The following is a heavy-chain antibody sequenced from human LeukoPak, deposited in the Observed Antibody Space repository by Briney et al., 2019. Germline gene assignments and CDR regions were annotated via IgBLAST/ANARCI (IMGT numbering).Heavy chain of an antibody. CDR2: ISAYNGNT. D-gene: IGHD2-2*01. J-gene: IGHJ4*02. V-gene: IGHV1-18*04. CDR1: GYTFTSYD. CDR3: AREVDCSSTSCTGIFDY. Sequence: ASVKVSCKASGYTFTSYDISWVRQAPGQGLEWMGWISAYNGNTNYAQKLQGRVTMTTDTSTSTAYMELRSLRSDDTAVYYCAREVDCSSTSCTGIFDYWGQGTLVTVSS.